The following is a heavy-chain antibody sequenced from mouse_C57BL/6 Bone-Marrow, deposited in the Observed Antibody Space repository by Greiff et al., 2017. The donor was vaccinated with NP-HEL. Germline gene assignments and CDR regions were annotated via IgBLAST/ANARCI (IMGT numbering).Heavy chain of an antibody. V-gene: IGHV5-12*01. CDR2: ISNGGGST. CDR3: ARRFLGDGYYAMDY. D-gene: IGHD3-3*01. J-gene: IGHJ4*01. CDR1: GFTFSDYY. Sequence: EVKVEESGGGLVQPGGSLKLSCAASGFTFSDYYMYWVRQTPEKRLEWVAYISNGGGSTYYPDTVKGRFTISRDNAKNTLYLQMSRLKSEDTAMYYCARRFLGDGYYAMDYWGQGTSVTVSS.